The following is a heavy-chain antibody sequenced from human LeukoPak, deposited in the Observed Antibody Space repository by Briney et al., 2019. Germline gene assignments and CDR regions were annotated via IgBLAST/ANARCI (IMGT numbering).Heavy chain of an antibody. V-gene: IGHV3-30-3*01. J-gene: IGHJ6*02. Sequence: GGSLRLSCAASGFTFSSYAMHWLRQAPGKGLEWVAVISYDGSNKYYADSVKGRFTISRDNSKNTLYLQMNSLRAEDTAVYYCARGYYDFWNGMDVWGQGTTVTVSS. CDR1: GFTFSSYA. CDR2: ISYDGSNK. CDR3: ARGYYDFWNGMDV. D-gene: IGHD3-3*01.